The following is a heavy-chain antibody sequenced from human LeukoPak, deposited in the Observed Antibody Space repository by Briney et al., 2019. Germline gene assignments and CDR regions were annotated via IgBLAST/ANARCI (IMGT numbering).Heavy chain of an antibody. CDR3: ARDSSRYSSGWYYFDN. Sequence: GGSLRLSCAASGFTFSTYWMHWVRQAPGKGLEWVSRINSDGTNTTHADSVKGRFTISRDNAKNTLYLQMNSLRAEDTAMYYCARDSSRYSSGWYYFDNWGQGTLVTVSS. J-gene: IGHJ4*02. D-gene: IGHD6-19*01. CDR2: INSDGTNT. CDR1: GFTFSTYW. V-gene: IGHV3-74*01.